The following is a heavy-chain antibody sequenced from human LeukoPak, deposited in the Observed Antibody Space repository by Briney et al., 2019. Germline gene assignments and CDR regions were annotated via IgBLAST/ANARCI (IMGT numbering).Heavy chain of an antibody. D-gene: IGHD3/OR15-3a*01. V-gene: IGHV4-59*01. CDR2: IYYSGST. CDR3: ARDRPGLAIDY. CDR1: GGSISSYY. Sequence: SETLSLTCTVSGGSISSYYWSWIRQPPGKGLEWIGYIYYSGSTNYNPSLKSRVAISVDTSKNQFSLKLSSVTAADTAVYYCARDRPGLAIDYWGQGTLVTVSS. J-gene: IGHJ4*02.